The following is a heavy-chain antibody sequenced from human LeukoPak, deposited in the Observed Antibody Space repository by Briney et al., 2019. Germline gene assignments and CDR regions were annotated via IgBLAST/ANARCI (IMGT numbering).Heavy chain of an antibody. V-gene: IGHV1-2*02. CDR3: ARDQVATAGKGFYYYYYGMDV. D-gene: IGHD6-13*01. CDR1: GYTFTAYY. CDR2: INPNSGGT. J-gene: IGHJ6*02. Sequence: ASVKVSCKASGYTFTAYYMHWVRQAPGQGLEWMGWINPNSGGTNYAQKFQGRVSITRDTSSSTAYMELSSLRSDDTAVYYCARDQVATAGKGFYYYYYGMDVWAKGPRSPSP.